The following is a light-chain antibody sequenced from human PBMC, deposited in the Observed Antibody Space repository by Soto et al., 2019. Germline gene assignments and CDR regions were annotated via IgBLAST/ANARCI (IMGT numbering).Light chain of an antibody. CDR3: SSYTSSSTLDVV. V-gene: IGLV2-14*04. CDR1: SSDVGGYNY. CDR2: DVS. Sequence: TSSDVGGYNYVSWYQQHPGKAPKLMIYDVSNRPSGVSNRFSGSKSGNTASLTISGLQAEDEADYYCSSYTSSSTLDVVFGGGTNVTVL. J-gene: IGLJ2*01.